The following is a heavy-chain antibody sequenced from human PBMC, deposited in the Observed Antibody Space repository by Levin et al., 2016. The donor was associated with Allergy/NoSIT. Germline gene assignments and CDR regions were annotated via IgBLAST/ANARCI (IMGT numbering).Heavy chain of an antibody. V-gene: IGHV3-66*03. D-gene: IGHD4-23*01. CDR2: IYSCGST. J-gene: IGHJ6*02. CDR3: ARGVSGGNPKYYYYYGMDV. Sequence: WIRQPPGKGLEWVSVIYSCGSTYYADSVKGRFTISRDNSKNTLYLQMNSLRAEDTAVYYCARGVSGGNPKYYYYYGMDVWGQGTTVTVSS.